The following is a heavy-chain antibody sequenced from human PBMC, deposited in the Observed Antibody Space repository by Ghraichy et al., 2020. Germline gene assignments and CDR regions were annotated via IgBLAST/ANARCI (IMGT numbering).Heavy chain of an antibody. CDR3: ARVPYYYDSSGYYSAEVNGMDV. CDR2: IYYSGST. V-gene: IGHV4-59*01. D-gene: IGHD3-22*01. CDR1: GGSISSYY. Sequence: SETLSLTCTVSGGSISSYYWSWIRQPPGKGLEWIGYIYYSGSTNYNPSLKSRVTISVDTSKNQFSLKLSSVTAADTAVYYCARVPYYYDSSGYYSAEVNGMDVWGQGTTVTVSS. J-gene: IGHJ6*02.